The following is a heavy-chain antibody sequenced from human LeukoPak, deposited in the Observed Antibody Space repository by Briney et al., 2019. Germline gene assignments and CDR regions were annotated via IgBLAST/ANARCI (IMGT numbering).Heavy chain of an antibody. Sequence: SETLSLTCTVSGGSMTNYYWSWIRQPAGKGLEWIGRIYTSGDTNYNPSLKSRVVMSVDASKNQLSLKLSSVTAADTAVYYCARREAFDVWGQGTMVTVSS. J-gene: IGHJ3*01. CDR2: IYTSGDT. CDR3: ARREAFDV. CDR1: GGSMTNYY. D-gene: IGHD1-26*01. V-gene: IGHV4-4*07.